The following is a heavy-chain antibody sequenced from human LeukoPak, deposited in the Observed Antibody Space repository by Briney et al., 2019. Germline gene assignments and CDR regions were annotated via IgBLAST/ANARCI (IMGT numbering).Heavy chain of an antibody. D-gene: IGHD2-8*01. CDR1: GFTFSSYA. V-gene: IGHV3-23*01. J-gene: IGHJ4*02. CDR2: ISGSGDST. CDR3: ANEGPNFDY. Sequence: GGSLRLSCAASGFTFSSYAMSWVRQAPGKGLEWVSVISGSGDSTHYADSVKGRFTISRDNSKNTVYLQMNSLSAEDTAVYYCANEGPNFDYWGQGTLVSVSS.